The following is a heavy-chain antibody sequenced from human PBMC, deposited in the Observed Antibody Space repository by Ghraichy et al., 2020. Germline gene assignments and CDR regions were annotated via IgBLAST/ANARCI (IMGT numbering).Heavy chain of an antibody. D-gene: IGHD1-26*01. V-gene: IGHV3-74*01. CDR2: INSDGSDS. CDR1: GFSFSSSW. Sequence: GSLRLSCAASGFSFSSSWMYWVRQAPGKGLVWVSRINSDGSDSTYADSVKGRFTISRDNAKNTLYLQMSSLRAEDTALYYCAGAGRDWENDYWGQGSPVTVSS. CDR3: AGAGRDWENDY. J-gene: IGHJ4*02.